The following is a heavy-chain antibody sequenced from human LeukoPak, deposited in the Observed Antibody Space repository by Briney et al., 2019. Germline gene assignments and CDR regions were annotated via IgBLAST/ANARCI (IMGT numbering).Heavy chain of an antibody. Sequence: SETLSLTCTVSGGSLSSGSYYWSWIRQPAGKGLEWIGRIYTSGSTNYNPSLKSRVTISVDTSKNQFSLKLSSVTAADTAVYYCAREGITIFGVVIMDAFDIWGQGTMVTVSS. J-gene: IGHJ3*02. CDR1: GGSLSSGSYY. D-gene: IGHD3-3*01. V-gene: IGHV4-61*02. CDR2: IYTSGST. CDR3: AREGITIFGVVIMDAFDI.